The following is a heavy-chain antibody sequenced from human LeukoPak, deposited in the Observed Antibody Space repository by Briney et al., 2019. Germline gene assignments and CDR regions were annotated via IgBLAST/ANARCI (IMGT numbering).Heavy chain of an antibody. CDR1: GGSISSYY. J-gene: IGHJ4*02. D-gene: IGHD6-6*01. CDR3: ARDDPSPIAALHY. CDR2: IYYSGST. V-gene: IGHV4-59*01. Sequence: PSETLSLTCTVSGGSISSYYWSWIRQPPGKGLEWIGYIYYSGSTNYNPSLKSRVTISVDTSKNQFSLKLSSVTAADTAVYYCARDDPSPIAALHYWGQGTLVTVSS.